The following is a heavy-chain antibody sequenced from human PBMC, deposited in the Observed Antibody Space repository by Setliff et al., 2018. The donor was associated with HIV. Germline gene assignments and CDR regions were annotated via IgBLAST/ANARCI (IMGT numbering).Heavy chain of an antibody. V-gene: IGHV1-18*01. D-gene: IGHD2-15*01. CDR1: GYTFTSYG. CDR2: ISAYNGNT. J-gene: IGHJ5*02. CDR3: ARYCSGGSCPGRFDP. Sequence: ASVKVSCKASGYTFTSYGISWVRQAPGQGLEWMGWISAYNGNTNYAQKLQGRVTMTTDTSTSTAYMELRSLRSDDTAVYYCARYCSGGSCPGRFDPWGREPWSPSPQ.